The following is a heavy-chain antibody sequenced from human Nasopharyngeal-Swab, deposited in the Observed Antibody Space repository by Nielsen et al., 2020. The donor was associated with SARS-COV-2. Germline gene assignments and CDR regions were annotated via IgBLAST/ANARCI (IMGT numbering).Heavy chain of an antibody. Sequence: SETLSHTCTVSGGSISSGGYYWSWIRQHPGKGLEWIGYIYYSGSTYYNPSLKSRVTISVDTSKNQFSLKLSSVTAADTAVYYCARACITMIVVVDAFDIWGQGTMVTVSS. CDR3: ARACITMIVVVDAFDI. V-gene: IGHV4-31*03. CDR1: GGSISSGGYY. CDR2: IYYSGST. J-gene: IGHJ3*02. D-gene: IGHD3-22*01.